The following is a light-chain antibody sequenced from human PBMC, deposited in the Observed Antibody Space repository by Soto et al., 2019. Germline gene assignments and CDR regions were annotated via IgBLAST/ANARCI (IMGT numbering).Light chain of an antibody. Sequence: DIHMTQSPSTLSASVGDRVTITCRASQDISSWLAWSQQKPGKAPKLLIYAASSLQSGVPSRFSGSGSGTDFTLTISSLQPEDFATYYCQQANSFPITFGQGTRLEI. V-gene: IGKV1-12*01. CDR3: QQANSFPIT. CDR2: AAS. J-gene: IGKJ5*01. CDR1: QDISSW.